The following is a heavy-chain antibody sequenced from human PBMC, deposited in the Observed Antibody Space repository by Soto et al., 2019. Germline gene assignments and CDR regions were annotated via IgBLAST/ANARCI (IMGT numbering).Heavy chain of an antibody. J-gene: IGHJ4*02. V-gene: IGHV1-18*01. CDR3: ARDGWYVGDY. CDR2: ISAYNGNT. D-gene: IGHD6-19*01. CDR1: GYTFTSYG. Sequence: QVQLVQSGAEVKKPGASVKVSCKASGYTFTSYGISWVRQAPGQGLEWMGWISAYNGNTNYAQKLPGXAXMXXNTSTSTAYMELRSPRSDDTDVYYCARDGWYVGDYWGQGTLVTVSS.